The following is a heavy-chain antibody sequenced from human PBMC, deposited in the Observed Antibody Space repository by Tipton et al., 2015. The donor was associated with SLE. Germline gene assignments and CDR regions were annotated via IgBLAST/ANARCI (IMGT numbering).Heavy chain of an antibody. J-gene: IGHJ3*02. V-gene: IGHV4-59*04. Sequence: TLSLTCIVSGASISGYFWSWIRQPPGKGLEWIGHIYYGGTIYYNPSLKSRVTMSIDTSKNQFSLKLSSVTDVDTAVYYCARTLDALDIWSQGTMVTVSS. CDR3: ARTLDALDI. CDR2: IYYGGTI. CDR1: GASISGYF.